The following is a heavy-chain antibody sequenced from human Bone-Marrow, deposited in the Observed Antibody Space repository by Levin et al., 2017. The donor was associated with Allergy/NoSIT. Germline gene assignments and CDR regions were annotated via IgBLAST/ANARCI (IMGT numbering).Heavy chain of an antibody. D-gene: IGHD3-16*01. V-gene: IGHV4-59*11. CDR2: MYSGGSS. Sequence: KSSETLSLTCSVSGGYIGSHYWSWIRQPPGKGLEWLGHMYSGGSSNYNPSLKSRVSISVDTSKNQFSLKLSSVTASDTAVYYCARGGVLFGLDIWSQGTMVTISS. J-gene: IGHJ3*02. CDR1: GGYIGSHY. CDR3: ARGGVLFGLDI.